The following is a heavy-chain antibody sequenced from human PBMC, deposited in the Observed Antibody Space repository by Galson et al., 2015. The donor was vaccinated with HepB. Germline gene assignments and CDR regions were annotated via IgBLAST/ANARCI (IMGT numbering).Heavy chain of an antibody. J-gene: IGHJ5*02. Sequence: SCKASGGTFSSYAISWVRQAPGQGLEWMGGIIPILGIANYAQKFQGRVTITADKSTSTAYMELSSLRSEDTAVYYCARDRHYDIITNWFDPWGQGTLVTVSS. V-gene: IGHV1-69*10. D-gene: IGHD3-9*01. CDR2: IIPILGIA. CDR1: GGTFSSYA. CDR3: ARDRHYDIITNWFDP.